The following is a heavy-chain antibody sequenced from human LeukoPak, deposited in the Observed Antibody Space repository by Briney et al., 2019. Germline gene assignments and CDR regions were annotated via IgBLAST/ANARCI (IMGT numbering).Heavy chain of an antibody. D-gene: IGHD2-2*02. J-gene: IGHJ4*02. V-gene: IGHV1-69*13. CDR2: IIPIFGTA. CDR1: GGTFSSYA. Sequence: GASVKVSCKASGGTFSSYAISWVRQAPGQGLEWMGGIIPIFGTANYAQKFQGRVTITAGESTSTAYMELSSLRSEDTAVYYCARSIPRPKNYFDYWGQGTLVTVSS. CDR3: ARSIPRPKNYFDY.